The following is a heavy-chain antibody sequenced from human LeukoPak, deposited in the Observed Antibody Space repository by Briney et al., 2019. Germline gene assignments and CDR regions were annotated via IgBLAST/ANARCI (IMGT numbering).Heavy chain of an antibody. CDR3: ARDWDTAMVWWFDP. Sequence: SETLSLTCTVSGGSISSGSYYWSWIRQPAGKGLEWIGRIYTSGSTNYNPSLKSRVTISVDTSKNQFSLKLSPVTAADTAVYYCARDWDTAMVWWFDPWGQGTLVTVSS. V-gene: IGHV4-61*02. D-gene: IGHD5-18*01. CDR1: GGSISSGSYY. CDR2: IYTSGST. J-gene: IGHJ5*02.